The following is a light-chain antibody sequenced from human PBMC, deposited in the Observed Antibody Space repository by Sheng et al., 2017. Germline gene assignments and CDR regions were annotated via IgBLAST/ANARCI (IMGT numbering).Light chain of an antibody. Sequence: EIVLTQSPVTLSLSPGERVTLSCRASQSVTSSLVMNRQNLAWYQQKPGQAPRLLISYASTRATGVPARFSGSGSGTDFILTISSLEPEDCAVYYCQQYGDSTHSFGRGTKLEIK. CDR2: YAS. CDR1: QSVTSSLVMNRQN. J-gene: IGKJ2*03. CDR3: QQYGDSTHS. V-gene: IGKV3-20*01.